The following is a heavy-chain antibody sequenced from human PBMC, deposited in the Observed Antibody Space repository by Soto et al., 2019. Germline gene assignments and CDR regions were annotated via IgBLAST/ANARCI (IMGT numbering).Heavy chain of an antibody. V-gene: IGHV4-39*01. CDR3: ARRERAAGTDWWFDP. J-gene: IGHJ5*02. Sequence: QLQLQESGPGLVKPSETLSLTCTVSGGSISSSSFHWGWIRQPPGKGLGWIGSIYYSGSTYYSPSLKSRVTISVDTSKNQFALKLSSVTAADTAVYYCARRERAAGTDWWFDPWGQGTLVTVSS. D-gene: IGHD6-13*01. CDR2: IYYSGST. CDR1: GGSISSSSFH.